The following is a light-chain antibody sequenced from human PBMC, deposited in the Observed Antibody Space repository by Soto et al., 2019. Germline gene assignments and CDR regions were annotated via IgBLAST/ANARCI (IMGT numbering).Light chain of an antibody. CDR1: SSDVGGYNY. Sequence: QSALTQPASVSGSPGQSITISCTGTSSDVGGYNYVSWYQQHPGKAPKLMIYDVRNRPSGVSNRFSGSKSGNTASLTISGLQAEDEADYYCSSYTGISTPVAFGGGTKLTV. J-gene: IGLJ2*01. V-gene: IGLV2-14*03. CDR3: SSYTGISTPVA. CDR2: DVR.